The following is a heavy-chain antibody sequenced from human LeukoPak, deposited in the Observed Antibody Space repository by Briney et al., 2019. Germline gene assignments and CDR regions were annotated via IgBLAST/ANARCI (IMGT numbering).Heavy chain of an antibody. Sequence: GGSLRLSCAASGFTFSSYAMHWVRQAPGKGLEYVSAISSNGGSTYYANSVKGRFTISRDNSKNTLYLQMGSLRAEDMAVYYCARDRVGRRPHWIRSMDVWGKGTTVTDSS. CDR1: GFTFSSYA. J-gene: IGHJ6*03. V-gene: IGHV3-64*01. D-gene: IGHD1-1*01. CDR2: ISSNGGST. CDR3: ARDRVGRRPHWIRSMDV.